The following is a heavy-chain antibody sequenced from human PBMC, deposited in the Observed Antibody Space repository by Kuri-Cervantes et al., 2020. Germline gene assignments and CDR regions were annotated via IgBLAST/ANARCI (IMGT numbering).Heavy chain of an antibody. J-gene: IGHJ3*02. V-gene: IGHV4-30-2*01. CDR3: ARVLSGYDAFDI. D-gene: IGHD1-26*01. CDR2: IYHSGST. Sequence: IWVRQPPGKGLEWIGYIYHSGSTYYNPSLKSRVTISVDRSKNQFSLKLSSVTAADTAVYYCARVLSGYDAFDIWGQGTMVTVSS.